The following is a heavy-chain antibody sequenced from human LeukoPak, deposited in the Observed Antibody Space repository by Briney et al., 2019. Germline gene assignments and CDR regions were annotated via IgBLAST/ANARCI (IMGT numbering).Heavy chain of an antibody. Sequence: SVKVSCKASGRTFRRHAISWVRQAPGQGLEWMGGIIPIFGTANYAQKFQGRVTITADESSNTAYMELNSLRSEDTAIYYCARDAAIYDTGAYYYLWWGQGTLVTVSS. V-gene: IGHV1-69*13. CDR1: GRTFRRHA. D-gene: IGHD3-22*01. CDR2: IIPIFGTA. J-gene: IGHJ4*02. CDR3: ARDAAIYDTGAYYYLW.